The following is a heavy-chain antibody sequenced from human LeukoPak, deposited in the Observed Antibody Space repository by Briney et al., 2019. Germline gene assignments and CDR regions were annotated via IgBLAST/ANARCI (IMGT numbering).Heavy chain of an antibody. CDR3: ARRSSSGYRPDYFDY. CDR2: IYYSGST. D-gene: IGHD3-22*01. CDR1: GGSISSXX. Sequence: SXTXXVSGGSISSXXWSWXRQPXGXXLEWIGYIYYSGSTNYNPSLKSRVTISVDTSKNQFSLKLSSVTAADTAVYYCARRSSSGYRPDYFDYWGQGTLVTVSS. J-gene: IGHJ4*02. V-gene: IGHV4-59*01.